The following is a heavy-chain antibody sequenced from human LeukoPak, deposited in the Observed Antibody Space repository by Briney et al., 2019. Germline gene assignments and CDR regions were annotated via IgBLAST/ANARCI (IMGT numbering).Heavy chain of an antibody. J-gene: IGHJ4*02. D-gene: IGHD6-19*01. CDR3: AAQAVAAPVGY. CDR1: GFTVSSNY. Sequence: GGSLRLSCAASGFTVSSNYMSWVRQAPGKGLEWVSVIYSGGSTYYADSVKGRFTISRDNSKNTLYLQMNSLRAEDTAVYYCAAQAVAAPVGYWGQGTLVTVSS. CDR2: IYSGGST. V-gene: IGHV3-66*01.